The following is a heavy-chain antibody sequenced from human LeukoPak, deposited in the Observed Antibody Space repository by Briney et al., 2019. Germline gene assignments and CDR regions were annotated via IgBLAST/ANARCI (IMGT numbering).Heavy chain of an antibody. CDR1: GFTFSSYA. J-gene: IGHJ4*02. CDR2: ITGSGGST. Sequence: GGSLRLSCEASGFTFSSYAMSWVRQAPGKGLEWVSAITGSGGSTYYADSVKGRFTISRDNSKNTLYVQMNSLRAEDTAVYYCAKDYYVSGSYRHFDYWGQGTLVTVSS. CDR3: AKDYYVSGSYRHFDY. D-gene: IGHD3-10*01. V-gene: IGHV3-23*01.